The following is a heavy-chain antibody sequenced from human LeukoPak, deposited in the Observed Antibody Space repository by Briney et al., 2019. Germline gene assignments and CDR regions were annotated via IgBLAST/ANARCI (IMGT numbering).Heavy chain of an antibody. Sequence: SETLSLTCAVYGGSFSGYYWSWIRQPPGKGLEWLGEINHSGSTNYNPSLKSRVTISVDTSKNQFSLKLSSVTAADTAVYYCARGVVPAAPGDYYMDVWGKGTTVTVSS. J-gene: IGHJ6*03. CDR3: ARGVVPAAPGDYYMDV. V-gene: IGHV4-34*01. CDR2: INHSGST. CDR1: GGSFSGYY. D-gene: IGHD2-2*01.